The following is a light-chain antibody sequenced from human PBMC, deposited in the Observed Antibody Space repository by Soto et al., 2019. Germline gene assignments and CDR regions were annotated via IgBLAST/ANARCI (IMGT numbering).Light chain of an antibody. Sequence: EILMTQSPATLSVSPGERATLSCMATQSVDSNLAWYQQKPGQAPRLLIYGASTRATGISARFSGSGSGTDFTLTISRLEPEDFAVYYCQQYGSSPVPFGGGTKVDIK. CDR1: QSVDSN. J-gene: IGKJ4*01. CDR3: QQYGSSPVP. CDR2: GAS. V-gene: IGKV3-15*01.